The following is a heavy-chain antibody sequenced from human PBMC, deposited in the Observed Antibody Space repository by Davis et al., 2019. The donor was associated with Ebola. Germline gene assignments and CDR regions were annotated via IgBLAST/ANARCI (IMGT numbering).Heavy chain of an antibody. CDR3: ARDDYSNYYGMDV. J-gene: IGHJ6*02. CDR2: IYYSGST. CDR1: GGSISSGDYY. D-gene: IGHD4-11*01. V-gene: IGHV4-61*08. Sequence: GSLRLSCTVSGGSISSGDYYWSWIRQPPGKGLEWIGYIYYSGSTNYNPSLKSRVTISVDTSKNQFSLKLSSVTAADMAVYYCARDDYSNYYGMDVWGQGTTVTVSS.